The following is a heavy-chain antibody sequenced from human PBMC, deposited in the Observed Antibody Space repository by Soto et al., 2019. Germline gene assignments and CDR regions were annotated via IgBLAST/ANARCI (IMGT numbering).Heavy chain of an antibody. CDR3: ATAAGIAAAGTWVYGVY. Sequence: ASVKVSCKVSGYTLTELSMHWVRQAPGKGLEWMGGFDPEDGETIYAQKFQGRVTMTEDTSTDTAYMELSSLRSEDTAVYYCATAAGIAAAGTWVYGVYWGQGTLVTISS. D-gene: IGHD6-13*01. CDR1: GYTLTELS. J-gene: IGHJ4*02. CDR2: FDPEDGET. V-gene: IGHV1-24*01.